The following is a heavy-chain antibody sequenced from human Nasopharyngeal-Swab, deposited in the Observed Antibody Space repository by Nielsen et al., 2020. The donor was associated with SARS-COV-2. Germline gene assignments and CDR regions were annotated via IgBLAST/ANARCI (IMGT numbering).Heavy chain of an antibody. CDR3: ANLPIVATSLDY. CDR2: ISGGGRST. CDR1: GFTFSIYA. V-gene: IGHV3-23*01. J-gene: IGHJ4*02. Sequence: GESLKISCAASGFTFSIYAMSWVRQAPGKGLECVSPISGGGRSTNSADSVKGRFTISRDNSKNTLYLQMNSLRAEDTAVYYCANLPIVATSLDYWGQGTLVTVSS. D-gene: IGHD5-12*01.